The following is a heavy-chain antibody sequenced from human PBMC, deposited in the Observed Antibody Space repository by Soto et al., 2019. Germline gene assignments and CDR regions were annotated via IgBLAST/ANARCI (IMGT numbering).Heavy chain of an antibody. Sequence: EVQLLESGGGLVQPGGSLRLSCVASGFTFSSYAMSWVRQAPGKGPEWVSGISGSGGSTYYTDSVKGRSTISRDNSKNTLSLQVNSLRDDDTAVYYCAKSWTTVTYCFAYWGQGTLVTVSS. CDR3: AKSWTTVTYCFAY. V-gene: IGHV3-23*01. CDR1: GFTFSSYA. D-gene: IGHD4-17*01. J-gene: IGHJ4*02. CDR2: ISGSGGST.